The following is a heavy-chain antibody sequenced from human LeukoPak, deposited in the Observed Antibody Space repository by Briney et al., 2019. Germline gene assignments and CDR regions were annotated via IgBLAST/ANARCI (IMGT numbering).Heavy chain of an antibody. CDR1: GFMFDDYG. J-gene: IGHJ4*02. Sequence: GGSLRLSCAASGFMFDDYGMHWVRQAPGKGLEWVAVISYDGSNKYYADSVKGRFTISRDNSKNTLYLQMNSLRAEDTAVYYCAKEDGGYCSGGSCYDLGSLFHYWGQGTLVTVSS. V-gene: IGHV3-30*18. D-gene: IGHD2-15*01. CDR3: AKEDGGYCSGGSCYDLGSLFHY. CDR2: ISYDGSNK.